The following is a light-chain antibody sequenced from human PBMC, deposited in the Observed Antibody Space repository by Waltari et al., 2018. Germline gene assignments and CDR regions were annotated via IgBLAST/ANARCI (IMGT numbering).Light chain of an antibody. CDR1: QSVSSSY. Sequence: EIVLTQSPGTLSLSPGERATLSCRASQSVSSSYLAWYQHKLGQAPRLLIYGAATRATGVPDRFSGSGSGTDFTLTISRLEPEDFTVYYCQHYGGSPPYTFGQGTKLEIK. J-gene: IGKJ2*01. V-gene: IGKV3-20*01. CDR3: QHYGGSPPYT. CDR2: GAA.